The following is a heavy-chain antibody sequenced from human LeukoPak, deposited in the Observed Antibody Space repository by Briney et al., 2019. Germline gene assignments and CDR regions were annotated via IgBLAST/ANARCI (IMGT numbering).Heavy chain of an antibody. J-gene: IGHJ4*02. CDR2: IIPIFGTA. CDR3: ATARDTANFDY. V-gene: IGHV1-69*06. D-gene: IGHD5-18*01. CDR1: GGTFSSYA. Sequence: SVKVSCKASGGTFSSYAISWVRQAPGQGLEWMGRIIPIFGTANYAQKFQGRVTITADKSTSTAYLELSSLRSEDTAVYYCATARDTANFDYWGQGTLVTVSS.